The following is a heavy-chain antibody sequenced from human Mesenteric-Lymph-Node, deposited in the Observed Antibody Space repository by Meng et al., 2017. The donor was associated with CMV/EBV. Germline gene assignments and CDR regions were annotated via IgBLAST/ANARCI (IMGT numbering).Heavy chain of an antibody. Sequence: GESLKISCKASGYTFTGYYMHWMRQAPGQGLEWMGWINPNSGGTNYAQKFQGRVTMTRDTSITTAHMELSRLRSDDTAVYYCATGRFSVGETHFDYWGRGSLVTVSS. CDR3: ATGRFSVGETHFDY. J-gene: IGHJ4*02. CDR1: GYTFTGYY. V-gene: IGHV1-2*02. CDR2: INPNSGGT. D-gene: IGHD1-26*01.